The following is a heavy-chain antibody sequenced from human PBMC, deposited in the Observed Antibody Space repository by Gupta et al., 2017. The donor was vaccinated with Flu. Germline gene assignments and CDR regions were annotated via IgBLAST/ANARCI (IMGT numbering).Heavy chain of an antibody. J-gene: IGHJ4*02. Sequence: EVQLLESVGGSVQPGGSLRLSCTVSVFPFSRYAMRWVRQAPGKGVEWVAAISSSGGSADYAGSGKGRLTISRDNSKNALYLQMKSLRAEDTAVYYCAKRGWRQIWPFDYWGQGTLVIVSS. CDR3: AKRGWRQIWPFDY. CDR2: ISSSGGSA. D-gene: IGHD5-18*01. V-gene: IGHV3-23*01. CDR1: VFPFSRYA.